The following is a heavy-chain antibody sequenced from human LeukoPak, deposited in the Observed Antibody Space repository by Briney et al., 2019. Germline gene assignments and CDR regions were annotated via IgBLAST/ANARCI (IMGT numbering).Heavy chain of an antibody. Sequence: SESLSLTCAVDGGSVGGYYWSWIRQPPGKGLGWIGEINHSGSTNYNPSLKSRVTISVDTSKNHFSQKLSSVTAADTAVYYCARRHSGGGFRYYYYGMDVWGKGTTVTVSS. CDR2: INHSGST. CDR1: GGSVGGYY. V-gene: IGHV4-34*01. CDR3: ARRHSGGGFRYYYYGMDV. D-gene: IGHD3-10*01. J-gene: IGHJ6*04.